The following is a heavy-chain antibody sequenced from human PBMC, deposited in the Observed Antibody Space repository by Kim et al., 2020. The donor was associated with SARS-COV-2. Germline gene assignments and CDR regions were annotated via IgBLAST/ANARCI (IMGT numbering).Heavy chain of an antibody. V-gene: IGHV4-4*06. J-gene: IGHJ4*02. Sequence: NPSLTSRVTMSVDTSKNQFSLKLTSLTAADTAVYYCARRPPGFDWWGQGTPVTVSS. CDR3: ARRPPGFDW.